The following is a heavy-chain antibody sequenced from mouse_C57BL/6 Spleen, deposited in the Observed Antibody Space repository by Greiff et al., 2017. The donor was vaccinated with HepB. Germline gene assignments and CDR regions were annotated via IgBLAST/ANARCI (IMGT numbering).Heavy chain of an antibody. CDR1: GYTFTSYW. V-gene: IGHV1-64*01. D-gene: IGHD1-1*01. Sequence: QVQLKQPGAELVKPGASVKLSCKASGYTFTSYWMHWVKQRPGQGLEWIGMIHPNSGSTNYNEKFKSKATLTVDKSSSTAYMQLSSLTSEDSAVYYCARRITTVVAGDYFDYWGQGTTLTVSS. CDR2: IHPNSGST. CDR3: ARRITTVVAGDYFDY. J-gene: IGHJ2*01.